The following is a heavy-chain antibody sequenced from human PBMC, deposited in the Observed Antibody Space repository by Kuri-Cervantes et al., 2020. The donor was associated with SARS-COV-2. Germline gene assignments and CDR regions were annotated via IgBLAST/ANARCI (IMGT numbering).Heavy chain of an antibody. CDR2: IIPIFGTA. CDR3: ARGHHPFWSGSNYYYYYMDV. J-gene: IGHJ6*03. CDR1: GYTFTSYG. Sequence: SVKVSFKASGYTFTSYGISWVRQAPGQGLEWMGGIIPIFGTANYAQKLQGRVTITTDESTSTAYMELSSLRSEDTAVYYCARGHHPFWSGSNYYYYYMDVWGKGTTVTVSS. V-gene: IGHV1-69*05. D-gene: IGHD3-3*01.